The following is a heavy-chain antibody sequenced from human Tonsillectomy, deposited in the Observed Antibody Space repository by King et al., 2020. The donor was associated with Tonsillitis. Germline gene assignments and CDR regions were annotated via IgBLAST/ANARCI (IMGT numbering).Heavy chain of an antibody. D-gene: IGHD3-9*01. V-gene: IGHV1-18*01. J-gene: IGHJ6*02. Sequence: QLVQSGAEVKKPGASVKVSCKASGYTFTSYGISWVRQAPGQGLEWMGWISSYNGNTNYAQKLQGRVTMTTDTSTSTAYMELRSLRSDDTAVYYCAVGTDYDSWVGYYYDGMDVWGQGTTVTVSS. CDR3: AVGTDYDSWVGYYYDGMDV. CDR1: GYTFTSYG. CDR2: ISSYNGNT.